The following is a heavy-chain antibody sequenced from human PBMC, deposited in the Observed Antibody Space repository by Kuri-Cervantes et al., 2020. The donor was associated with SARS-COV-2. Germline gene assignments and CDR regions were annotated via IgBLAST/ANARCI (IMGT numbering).Heavy chain of an antibody. CDR1: GGAISSGDYY. V-gene: IGHV3-11*04. CDR3: ARDGMITFGGVIVRDYMDV. CDR2: ISSSGSTI. J-gene: IGHJ6*03. Sequence: LSLTCTVSGGAISSGDYYMSWIRQAPGKGLEWVSYISSSGSTIYYADSVKGRFTISRDNAKNSLYLQMNSLRAEDTAVYYCARDGMITFGGVIVRDYMDVWGKGTTVTVSS. D-gene: IGHD3-16*02.